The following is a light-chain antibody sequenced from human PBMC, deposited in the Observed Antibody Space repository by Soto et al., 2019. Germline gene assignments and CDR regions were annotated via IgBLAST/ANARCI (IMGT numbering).Light chain of an antibody. CDR1: QSISSW. J-gene: IGKJ1*01. CDR2: KAS. V-gene: IGKV1-5*03. Sequence: DIQMTQSPSTLSASVEDRVTIICRASQSISSWLAWYQQKAGKAPKLLISKASNLDSGAPSRFSGSGSGTEFNLTISSLQPEDFATYYCQQYNSFIWTFGQGTKVDIK. CDR3: QQYNSFIWT.